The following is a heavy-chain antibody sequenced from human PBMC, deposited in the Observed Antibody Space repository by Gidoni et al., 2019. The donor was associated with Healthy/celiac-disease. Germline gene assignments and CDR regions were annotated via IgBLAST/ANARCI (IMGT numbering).Heavy chain of an antibody. CDR1: GFSLSTSGVG. D-gene: IGHD3-22*01. V-gene: IGHV2-5*02. CDR3: AHSTYYYDSIGYLEYFQH. J-gene: IGHJ1*01. Sequence: QITLKESGPTLVKPTQTLTLTCTFSGFSLSTSGVGVGWIRQPPGKALEWLALIYWDDDKRYSPSLKSRLTITKDTSKNQVVLTMTNMDPVDTATYYCAHSTYYYDSIGYLEYFQHWGQGTLVTVSS. CDR2: IYWDDDK.